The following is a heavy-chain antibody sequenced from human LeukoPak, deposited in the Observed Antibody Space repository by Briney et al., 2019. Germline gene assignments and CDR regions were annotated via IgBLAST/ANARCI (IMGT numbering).Heavy chain of an antibody. V-gene: IGHV3-7*02. D-gene: IGHD2-8*01. CDR3: ASRLLNYFVF. CDR1: GFTFSGYW. CDR2: IKQDGSEK. J-gene: IGHJ4*02. Sequence: GGSLRLSCAASGFTFSGYWMSWVRQAPGKGLEWVANIKQDGSEKYYVDSVKGRFTISRDNAKNSLSLQMNSLRVEDTAVYYCASRLLNYFVFWGQGTLVTVSS.